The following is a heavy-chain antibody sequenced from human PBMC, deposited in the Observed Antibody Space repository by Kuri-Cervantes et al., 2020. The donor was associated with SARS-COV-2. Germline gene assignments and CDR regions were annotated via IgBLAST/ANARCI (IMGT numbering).Heavy chain of an antibody. CDR2: IYYSGST. CDR1: GGSISSYY. Sequence: SETLSLTCTVSGGSISSYYWSWIRQPAGKGLGWIGSIYYSGSTYYNPSLKSRVTISVDTSKNQFSLKLSSVTAADTAVYYCAREDLSVVVPAAFFDYWGQGTLVTVSS. J-gene: IGHJ4*02. CDR3: AREDLSVVVPAAFFDY. V-gene: IGHV4-4*07. D-gene: IGHD2-2*01.